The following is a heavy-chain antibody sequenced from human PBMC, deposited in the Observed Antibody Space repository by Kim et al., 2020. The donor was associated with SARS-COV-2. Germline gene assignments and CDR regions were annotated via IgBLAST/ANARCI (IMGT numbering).Heavy chain of an antibody. V-gene: IGHV3-49*04. CDR1: GFTFGDYA. D-gene: IGHD3-10*01. Sequence: GGSLRLSCTASGFTFGDYAMSWVRQAPGKGLEWVGFIRSKAYGGTTEYAASVKGRFTISRDDSKSIAYLQMNSLKTEDTAVYYCTRRITMVRGVKYAFDIWGQWTMVTVSS. J-gene: IGHJ3*02. CDR2: IRSKAYGGTT. CDR3: TRRITMVRGVKYAFDI.